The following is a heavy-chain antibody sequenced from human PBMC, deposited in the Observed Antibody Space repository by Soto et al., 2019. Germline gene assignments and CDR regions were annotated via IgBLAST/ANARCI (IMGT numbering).Heavy chain of an antibody. V-gene: IGHV1-69*01. CDR3: ARAVEIATAPLTT. CDR1: GGTFSSDA. Sequence: QVQLVQSGAEVRKPGSSVKVSCKASGGTFSSDAISWVRQAPGQGLEWMGGIIPMFGTENYSEKFHERVTITADESTSTAYMEVSSLRSEDTAVYYCARAVEIATAPLTTWGQGTVVIVSS. J-gene: IGHJ5*02. D-gene: IGHD1-26*01. CDR2: IIPMFGTE.